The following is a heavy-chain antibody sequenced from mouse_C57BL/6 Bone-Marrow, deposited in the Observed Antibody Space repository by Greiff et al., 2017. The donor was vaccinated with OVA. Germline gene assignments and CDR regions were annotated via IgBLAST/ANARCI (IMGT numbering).Heavy chain of an antibody. CDR3: SRRDDGYYLAWFAY. D-gene: IGHD2-3*01. J-gene: IGHJ3*01. CDR2: IYPRSGNT. CDR1: GYTFTSYG. V-gene: IGHV1-81*01. Sequence: VQLQQSGAELARPWASVKLSCKASGYTFTSYGISWVKQRTGQGLEWIGEIYPRSGNTYYNEKFKGKATLTADKSSSTAYMELRSLTSEDSAVYFCSRRDDGYYLAWFAYWGQGTLVTVSA.